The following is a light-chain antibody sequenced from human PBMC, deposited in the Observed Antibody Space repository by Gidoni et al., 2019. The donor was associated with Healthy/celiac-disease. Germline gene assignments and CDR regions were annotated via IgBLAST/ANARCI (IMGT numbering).Light chain of an antibody. Sequence: DIQMTQSPSTLSASVGDRVTITCRASQSISSYLTWYQQKPGKAPKLLIYSASSLQSGVPSRVSCRGSWTDFTLPIIILQPEDFATYYCQPSYSTPPVSFGQGTKLEI. CDR2: SAS. V-gene: IGKV1-39*01. CDR3: QPSYSTPPVS. CDR1: QSISSY. J-gene: IGKJ2*03.